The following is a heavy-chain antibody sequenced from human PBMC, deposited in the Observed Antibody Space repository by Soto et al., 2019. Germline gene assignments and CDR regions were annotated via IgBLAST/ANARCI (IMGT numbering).Heavy chain of an antibody. D-gene: IGHD1-7*01. CDR2: INHSGST. Sequence: SETLSLTCAVYGGSFSGYYWSWIRQPPGKGLEWIGEINHSGSTNYNPSLKSRVTISVDKSKNQFSLKLSSVTAADTAVYYCARTTITYNWNYSFDYWGQGTLVTVSS. J-gene: IGHJ4*02. V-gene: IGHV4-34*01. CDR1: GGSFSGYY. CDR3: ARTTITYNWNYSFDY.